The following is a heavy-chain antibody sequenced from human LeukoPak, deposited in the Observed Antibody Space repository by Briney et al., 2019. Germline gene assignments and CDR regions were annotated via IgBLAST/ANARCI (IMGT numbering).Heavy chain of an antibody. Sequence: EASVKVSCKASGGTFSSYAISWVRQAPGQGLEWMGGIIPIFGTANYAQKFQGRVTITADESTSTACMELSSLRSEDTAVYYCARGHSSSWYNFDYWGQGTLVTVSS. CDR3: ARGHSSSWYNFDY. CDR2: IIPIFGTA. J-gene: IGHJ4*02. V-gene: IGHV1-69*13. CDR1: GGTFSSYA. D-gene: IGHD6-13*01.